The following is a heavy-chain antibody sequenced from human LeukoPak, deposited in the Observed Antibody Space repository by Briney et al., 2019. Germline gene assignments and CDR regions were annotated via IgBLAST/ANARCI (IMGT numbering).Heavy chain of an antibody. J-gene: IGHJ4*02. D-gene: IGHD4-17*01. V-gene: IGHV4-59*13. Sequence: SDTLSLTCSVSGASMNSYYWNWIRQSPGKGLEWLGNIHYRGTTNYNPSLKSRVTLSLDSSKSQFALKVTSVTAADTAVYYCARDEFGDFQGFDYWGQGTRVTVSS. CDR1: GASMNSYY. CDR3: ARDEFGDFQGFDY. CDR2: IHYRGTT.